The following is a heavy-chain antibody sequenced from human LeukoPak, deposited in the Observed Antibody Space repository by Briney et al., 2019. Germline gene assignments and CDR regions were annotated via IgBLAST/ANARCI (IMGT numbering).Heavy chain of an antibody. CDR1: GFTFSSYA. CDR3: ARDHRFPSGRSLVVDY. CDR2: ISYDGSNK. D-gene: IGHD6-19*01. J-gene: IGHJ4*02. V-gene: IGHV3-30-3*01. Sequence: PGRSLRLSCAASGFTFSSYAMHWVRQASGKGLEWVAVISYDGSNKYYADSVKGRFTISRDNSKNTLYLQMNSLRAEDTAVYYCARDHRFPSGRSLVVDYWGQGTLVTVSS.